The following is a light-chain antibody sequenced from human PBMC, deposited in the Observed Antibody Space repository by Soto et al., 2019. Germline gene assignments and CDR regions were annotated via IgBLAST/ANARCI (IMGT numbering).Light chain of an antibody. V-gene: IGKV1-5*03. CDR3: QQYDSYSLT. J-gene: IGKJ1*01. CDR2: KTS. Sequence: DIQMTQSPSTLSASVGDRVTITCRGSQSISSWLAWYQQKPGKGTKLLIYKTSSLESVVPSRFSGSGSGTRFTLTISSLQPDDFATYYCQQYDSYSLTFGQGTKVDIK. CDR1: QSISSW.